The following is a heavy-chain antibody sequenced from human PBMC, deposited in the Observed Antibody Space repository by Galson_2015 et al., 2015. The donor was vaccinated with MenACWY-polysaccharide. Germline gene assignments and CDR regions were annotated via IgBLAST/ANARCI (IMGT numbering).Heavy chain of an antibody. Sequence: SLRLSCAASGFTFSDYAMTWVRQAPGKGLEWVSSISGGGGNTYYADSVKGHFTISRDNSESTLYLQMNSLRAEDPAVYYCVKKYGSASYRWFDPWGQGTLVSVSS. J-gene: IGHJ5*02. CDR2: ISGGGGNT. V-gene: IGHV3-23*01. CDR3: VKKYGSASYRWFDP. D-gene: IGHD3-10*01. CDR1: GFTFSDYA.